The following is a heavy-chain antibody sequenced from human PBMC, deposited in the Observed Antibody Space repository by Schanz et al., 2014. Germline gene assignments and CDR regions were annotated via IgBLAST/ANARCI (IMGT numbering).Heavy chain of an antibody. J-gene: IGHJ4*02. CDR1: GFTFSGFW. V-gene: IGHV3-7*03. D-gene: IGHD3-10*01. CDR2: IKEDGSVK. CDR3: ARIGGSVFDY. Sequence: EVQLAESGGGLVQPGGSLRLSCAASGFTFSGFWMTWVRQAPGKGLEWVANIKEDGSVKDYVDSVKGRFTISRDNFKGALYLQMNSLRAEDTAVYYCARIGGSVFDYWAQGTLVTVSS.